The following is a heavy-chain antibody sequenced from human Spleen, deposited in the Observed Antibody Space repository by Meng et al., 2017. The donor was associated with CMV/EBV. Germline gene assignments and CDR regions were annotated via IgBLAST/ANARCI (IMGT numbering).Heavy chain of an antibody. Sequence: SETLSLTCTVSGGSISNYYWSWIRLSPGKGLEWIGYIFYTGSTSCNPSLKSRVTISIDTSKSQSSLKLTSVTAADTAVYYCARELGGGLTARRVIDFWGQGTTVTVSS. CDR1: GGSISNYY. CDR2: IFYTGST. CDR3: ARELGGGLTARRVIDF. D-gene: IGHD6-6*01. V-gene: IGHV4-59*01. J-gene: IGHJ6*02.